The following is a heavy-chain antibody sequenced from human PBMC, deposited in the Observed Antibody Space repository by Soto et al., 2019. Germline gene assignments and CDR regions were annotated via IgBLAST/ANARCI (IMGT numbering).Heavy chain of an antibody. D-gene: IGHD6-25*01. CDR3: ARGSVRQGVGFDI. Sequence: GYADSVTGRFTISRDNAKNSLYPEMNSLRVEDTALYYCARGSVRQGVGFDIWGQGTMVTVSS. V-gene: IGHV3-20*03. J-gene: IGHJ3*02.